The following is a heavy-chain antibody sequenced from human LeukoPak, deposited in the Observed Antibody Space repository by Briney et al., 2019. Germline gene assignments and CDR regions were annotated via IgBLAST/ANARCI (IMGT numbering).Heavy chain of an antibody. CDR3: ARGPTSGSYYYYYMDV. J-gene: IGHJ6*03. Sequence: GGALRLSCAASGFTFISYWMHWVRQAPGKGLVWVSRINSDGSSTSYADSVKGRFTISRDNAKNTLYLQMNSLRAEDTAVYYCARGPTSGSYYYYYMDVWGKGTTVTVSS. CDR2: INSDGSST. CDR1: GFTFISYW. D-gene: IGHD1-26*01. V-gene: IGHV3-74*01.